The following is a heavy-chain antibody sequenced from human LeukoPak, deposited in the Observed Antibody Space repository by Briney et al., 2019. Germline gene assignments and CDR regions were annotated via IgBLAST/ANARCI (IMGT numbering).Heavy chain of an antibody. J-gene: IGHJ3*02. Sequence: SETLSLTCNVSGGSTSSYYWSWIRQPPGKGLEWIGYISTSGSTNYNPSLKSRVTISVDTSKNQFSLKLSSVTVADTAVYYCARLWRSSGSPTAFDIWGQGTMVTVSS. CDR2: ISTSGST. D-gene: IGHD1-26*01. CDR3: ARLWRSSGSPTAFDI. CDR1: GGSTSSYY. V-gene: IGHV4-4*09.